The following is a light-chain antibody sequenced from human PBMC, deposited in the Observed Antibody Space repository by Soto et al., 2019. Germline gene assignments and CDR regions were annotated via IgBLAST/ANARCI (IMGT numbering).Light chain of an antibody. J-gene: IGKJ1*01. CDR2: DAS. Sequence: DIQMTQSPSSLSASVGDRVTITCRASQSISSYLNWYQQKPGKAPKLLIYDASILESGVPSRFSGSGSGTEFSLTISSLQPDDFATYSCQQYSSYRTFGQGTKVDIK. V-gene: IGKV1-5*01. CDR1: QSISSY. CDR3: QQYSSYRT.